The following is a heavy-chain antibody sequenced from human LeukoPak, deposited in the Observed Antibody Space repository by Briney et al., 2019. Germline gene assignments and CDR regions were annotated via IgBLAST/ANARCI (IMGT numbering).Heavy chain of an antibody. V-gene: IGHV3-21*01. Sequence: PGGSLRLSCAASGFTFSSYSMNWVRQAPGKGLEWVSSISSSSSYIYYADSVKGRFTISRGNAKNSLYLQMNSLRAEDTAVYYCARGLHDDGMDVWGQGTTVTVSS. CDR1: GFTFSSYS. CDR2: ISSSSSYI. D-gene: IGHD3-16*01. J-gene: IGHJ6*02. CDR3: ARGLHDDGMDV.